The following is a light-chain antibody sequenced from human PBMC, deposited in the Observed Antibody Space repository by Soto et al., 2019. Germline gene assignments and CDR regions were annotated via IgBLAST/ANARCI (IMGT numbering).Light chain of an antibody. CDR1: QSISGW. J-gene: IGKJ1*01. V-gene: IGKV1-5*03. CDR2: KAS. CDR3: RQHNSYPTWT. Sequence: DIQVAQSPSTLSASVGDRVTITCRASQSISGWLAWYQQKPGKAAKPLIYKASTLKSGVPSRFIGSRSGTAFTLTISSLLPDDFATSYYRQHNSYPTWTFGQGTKVDIK.